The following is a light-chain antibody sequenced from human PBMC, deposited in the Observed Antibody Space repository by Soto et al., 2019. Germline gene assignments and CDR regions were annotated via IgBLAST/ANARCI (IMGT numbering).Light chain of an antibody. CDR3: QQYQRLWT. V-gene: IGKV1-5*03. J-gene: IGKJ1*01. Sequence: DIQMTQSPSTLSASVGDTVTITCRASQSISSWLAWYQQKPGKAPKVLIYKASSLESGVPSRFSGSGSGTEFPLTSSSLQPDNSATYYCQQYQRLWTFGQGTKVEIK. CDR2: KAS. CDR1: QSISSW.